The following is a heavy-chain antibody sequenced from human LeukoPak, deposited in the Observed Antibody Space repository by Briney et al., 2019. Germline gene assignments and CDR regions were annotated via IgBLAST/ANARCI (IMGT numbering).Heavy chain of an antibody. J-gene: IGHJ4*02. V-gene: IGHV3-15*01. CDR3: TTDLGLTMIRGVIVY. Sequence: GSLRLSCAASGFPFTDAWMTWVRQAPGKGLEWVGRIKSKGDGETTDYTAPVKGRFTMSRDDSKATLYLQTNSLAAEDTAVYYCTTDLGLTMIRGVIVYWGQGALVTVSS. CDR2: IKSKGDGETT. CDR1: GFPFTDAW. D-gene: IGHD3-10*01.